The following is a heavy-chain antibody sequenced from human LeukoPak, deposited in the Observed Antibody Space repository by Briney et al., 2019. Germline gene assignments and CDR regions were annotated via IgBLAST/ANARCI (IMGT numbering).Heavy chain of an antibody. CDR2: ISGDGGSA. CDR3: AKASSGSSSRPVDY. CDR1: GFTFHDYA. J-gene: IGHJ4*02. V-gene: IGHV3-43*02. D-gene: IGHD3-10*01. Sequence: GGSLRLSCVASGFTFHDYAMSWVRQVPGKGLEWVSLISGDGGSASYAGSVKGRFTISRDNSKNSLYLQMNSLRTEDTAFYYCAKASSGSSSRPVDYWGQETQGTVSS.